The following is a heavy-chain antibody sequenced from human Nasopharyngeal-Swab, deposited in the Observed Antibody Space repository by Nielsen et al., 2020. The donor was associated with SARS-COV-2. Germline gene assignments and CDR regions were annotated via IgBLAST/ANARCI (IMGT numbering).Heavy chain of an antibody. CDR3: ARHAAESYCSSTSCHQAFDP. CDR1: GYSFPSYW. D-gene: IGHD2-2*01. J-gene: IGHJ5*02. Sequence: GESLKISCKGSGYSFPSYWIGWVRQMPGKGLEWMGIIYPGDSDTRYSPSFQGQVTISADKSISTAYLQWSSLKASDTAMYYCARHAAESYCSSTSCHQAFDPWGQGTLVTVSS. CDR2: IYPGDSDT. V-gene: IGHV5-51*01.